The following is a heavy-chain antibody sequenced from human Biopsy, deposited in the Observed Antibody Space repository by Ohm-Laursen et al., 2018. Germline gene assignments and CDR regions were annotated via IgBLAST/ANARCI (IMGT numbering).Heavy chain of an antibody. CDR1: GFTFGHYA. Sequence: SLRLSCTASGFTFGHYAMHWVRQAPGKGLEWISPIWYDGTNEDYADSVKGRFTISRDNSKNTLYLQINTLTLEDTAFYYCARGLSSGWYGYFDVWGRGTLVTVSS. D-gene: IGHD6-19*01. J-gene: IGHJ2*01. V-gene: IGHV3-33*04. CDR2: IWYDGTNE. CDR3: ARGLSSGWYGYFDV.